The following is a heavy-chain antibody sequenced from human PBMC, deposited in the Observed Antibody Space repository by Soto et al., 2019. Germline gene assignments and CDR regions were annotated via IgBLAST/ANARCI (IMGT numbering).Heavy chain of an antibody. D-gene: IGHD3-10*01. J-gene: IGHJ4*02. Sequence: QITLKESGPTLVKSTQTLTLTCTFSGFSLSTSGVGVGWIRQPPGKALEWLAIIYWDDDKRYSPSLKSRLTIPKDTXXNXVXRKMTDMDPVDTATYYCAHRIFYYGSGSLYKGRFDYWGQGTLVAVSS. CDR1: GFSLSTSGVG. CDR3: AHRIFYYGSGSLYKGRFDY. V-gene: IGHV2-5*02. CDR2: IYWDDDK.